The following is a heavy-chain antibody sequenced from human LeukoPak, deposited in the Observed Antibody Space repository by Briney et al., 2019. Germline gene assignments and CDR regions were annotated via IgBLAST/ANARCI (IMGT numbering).Heavy chain of an antibody. Sequence: LGGSLRLSCAASGFSFSSYAIHWVRQAPGKGLEWVAVISYDGSNKYYADSVKGRFTISRDNSKNTLYLQMNSLRAEDTAVYYCAKDRYDSSEGWIDYWGQGTLVTVSS. V-gene: IGHV3-30*18. CDR3: AKDRYDSSEGWIDY. D-gene: IGHD3-22*01. CDR1: GFSFSSYA. J-gene: IGHJ4*02. CDR2: ISYDGSNK.